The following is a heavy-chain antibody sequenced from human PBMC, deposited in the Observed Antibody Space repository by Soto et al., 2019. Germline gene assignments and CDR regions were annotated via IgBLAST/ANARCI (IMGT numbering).Heavy chain of an antibody. CDR1: GFTFSSYG. CDR2: IWYDGSNK. D-gene: IGHD2-2*01. V-gene: IGHV3-33*01. Sequence: GGSLRLSCAASGFTFSSYGMHWVRQAPGKGLEWVAVIWYDGSNKYYADSVKGRFTISRDNSKNTLYLQMNSLRAEDTAAYYCARSCSSTSCYVDYWGQGTLVTVSS. CDR3: ARSCSSTSCYVDY. J-gene: IGHJ4*02.